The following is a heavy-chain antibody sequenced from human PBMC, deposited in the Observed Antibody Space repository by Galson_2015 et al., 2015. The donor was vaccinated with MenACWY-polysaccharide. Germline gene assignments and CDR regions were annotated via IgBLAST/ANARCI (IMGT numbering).Heavy chain of an antibody. CDR1: GFTFSSSW. Sequence: SLRLRGLGDGFTFSSSWKHWVRDAPAKGLEGGPRILCDVISSRYADSVRGRFRISDDNAMNMLHLQMNCLRGEETAVYYCTRGSQYSANYGGAWGQGTLATVSS. D-gene: IGHD6-6*01. J-gene: IGHJ5*02. CDR2: ILCDVISS. CDR3: TRGSQYSANYGGA. V-gene: IGHV3-74*01.